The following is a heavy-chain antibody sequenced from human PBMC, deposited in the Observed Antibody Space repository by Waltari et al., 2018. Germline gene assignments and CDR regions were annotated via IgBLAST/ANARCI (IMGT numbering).Heavy chain of an antibody. CDR1: GLTVITNY. D-gene: IGHD1-26*01. Sequence: EVQLVESGGGLIQPGGSLRLSCAASGLTVITNYRTWVRQAPGKGLEWLSVVYRGGSTDYADSVKGRFTISRDNSKNTLYLQMNSLRAEDTAVYYCARDPSGSYPGDYWGQGTLVTVSS. J-gene: IGHJ4*02. V-gene: IGHV3-53*01. CDR3: ARDPSGSYPGDY. CDR2: VYRGGST.